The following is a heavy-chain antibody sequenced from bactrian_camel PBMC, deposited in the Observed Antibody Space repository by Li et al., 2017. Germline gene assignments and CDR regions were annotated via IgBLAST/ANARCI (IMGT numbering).Heavy chain of an antibody. V-gene: IGHV3S53*01. CDR2: LDADGTR. D-gene: IGHD7*01. J-gene: IGHJ4*01. CDR3: AAESDYRILTAQSQCVATVAPPVRHHYY. Sequence: HVQLVESGGGSVQTGGSLQVSCVVSEDTYSKYCMAWFRQVPGKEREAVAALDADGTRTYLDSVKGRFTISQDNAKNTLYTLYLEMSSLTPEDTAMYYCAAESDYRILTAQSQCVATVAPPVRHHYYWGQGTQVTVS. CDR1: EDTYSKYC.